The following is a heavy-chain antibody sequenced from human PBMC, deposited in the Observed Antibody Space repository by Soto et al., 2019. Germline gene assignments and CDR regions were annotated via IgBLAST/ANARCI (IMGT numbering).Heavy chain of an antibody. V-gene: IGHV4-59*01. CDR3: ARVAITFHWFDP. CDR2: IYYSGST. Sequence: PSETLSLTCTVSGGSISSYYWSWIRQPPGKGLEWIGYIYYSGSTNYNPSLKSRVTISVDTSKNQFSLKRSSVTAADTAVYYCARVAITFHWFDPWGQGTLVTVS. J-gene: IGHJ5*02. CDR1: GGSISSYY. D-gene: IGHD3-16*01.